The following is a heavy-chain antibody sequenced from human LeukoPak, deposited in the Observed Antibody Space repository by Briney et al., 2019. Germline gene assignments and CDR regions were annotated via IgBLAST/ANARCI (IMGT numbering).Heavy chain of an antibody. Sequence: GGSLRLSCSASGFTFSNSAMHWVRQAPGKGLEWVAVISHDGTNKYYVDSVKGRFTISRDNSKNTLYLQMNSLRVEDTAVYYCARGGGTMVRSDFDYWGQGTLVTVSS. J-gene: IGHJ4*02. CDR2: ISHDGTNK. D-gene: IGHD3-10*01. CDR1: GFTFSNSA. V-gene: IGHV3-30*03. CDR3: ARGGGTMVRSDFDY.